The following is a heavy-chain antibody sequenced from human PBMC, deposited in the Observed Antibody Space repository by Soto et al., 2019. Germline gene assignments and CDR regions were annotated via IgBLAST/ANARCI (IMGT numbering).Heavy chain of an antibody. CDR3: ANMLSKVLRFYFDY. D-gene: IGHD3-16*01. CDR2: ISGTGDTT. V-gene: IGHV3-23*01. Sequence: GGSLRLSCAASGFTFSTYAMSWVRQAPGKGLEWVSGISGTGDTTYYADSVKGRFTISRDNSKNTLYLQMNSLRAEDTAVYYCANMLSKVLRFYFDYWGQGTLVTVSS. CDR1: GFTFSTYA. J-gene: IGHJ4*02.